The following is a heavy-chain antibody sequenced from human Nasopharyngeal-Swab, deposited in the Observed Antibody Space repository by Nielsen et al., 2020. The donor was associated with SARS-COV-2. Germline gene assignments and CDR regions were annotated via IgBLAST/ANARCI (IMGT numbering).Heavy chain of an antibody. CDR1: GYSFTSYW. Sequence: GESLKISCKGSGYSFTSYWIGWVRQMPGKGLEWMGIIYPADSDTKYSPSFQGQVTISADKSISTAYLHWSSLKASDTAMYYCARQDRYGSGSYGMDVWGQGTTVTVSS. V-gene: IGHV5-51*01. CDR3: ARQDRYGSGSYGMDV. J-gene: IGHJ6*02. CDR2: IYPADSDT. D-gene: IGHD3-10*01.